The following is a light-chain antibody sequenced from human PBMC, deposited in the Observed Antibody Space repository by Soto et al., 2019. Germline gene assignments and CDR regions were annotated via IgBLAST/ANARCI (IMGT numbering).Light chain of an antibody. CDR3: QQYATTPRT. Sequence: EIVLTQSPGTLSLFPGEGATLSCRASQGVTSRYLAWYQQKPGQAPRLLIYGASYRATGVPDRFSGSGSGTDFTLTISSLELEDFAVYYCQQYATTPRTFGQGTKVDIK. V-gene: IGKV3-20*01. CDR1: QGVTSRY. CDR2: GAS. J-gene: IGKJ1*01.